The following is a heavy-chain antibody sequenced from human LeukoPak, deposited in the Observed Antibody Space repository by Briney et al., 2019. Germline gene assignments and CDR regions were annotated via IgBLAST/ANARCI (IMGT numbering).Heavy chain of an antibody. CDR2: IYTSGGT. D-gene: IGHD2-21*01. Sequence: SETLSLTCTVSGGSISSYYWSWIRQPAGKGLEWIGRIYTSGGTNYNPSLKSRVTMSVDTSKNQFSLKLSSVTAADTAVYYCARDSQVRLRRDLRYYYYMDVWGKGTTVTVSS. V-gene: IGHV4-4*07. J-gene: IGHJ6*03. CDR3: ARDSQVRLRRDLRYYYYMDV. CDR1: GGSISSYY.